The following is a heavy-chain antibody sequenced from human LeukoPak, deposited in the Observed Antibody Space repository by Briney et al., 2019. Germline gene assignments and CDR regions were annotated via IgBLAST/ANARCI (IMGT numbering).Heavy chain of an antibody. CDR3: ARGTISGQDYYYMDV. D-gene: IGHD2-15*01. CDR2: ISAYNGKT. Sequence: GASVKVSCKASGYTFTSYGINWVRQAPGQGLEWMGWISAYNGKTNYAQKLQGRVTMTTDTSTSTVYMELRSLGSDDTAVYYCARGTISGQDYYYMDVWGKGTTVTVSS. V-gene: IGHV1-18*01. CDR1: GYTFTSYG. J-gene: IGHJ6*03.